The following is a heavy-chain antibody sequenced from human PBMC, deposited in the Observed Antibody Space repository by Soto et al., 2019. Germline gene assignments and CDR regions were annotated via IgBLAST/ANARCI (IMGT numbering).Heavy chain of an antibody. CDR2: ISYDGSNK. CDR1: GFTFSSYG. D-gene: IGHD3-22*01. J-gene: IGHJ6*02. CDR3: AKDSRSSGRNPGGYYGMDV. V-gene: IGHV3-30*18. Sequence: QVQLVESGGGVVQPGRSLRLSCAASGFTFSSYGMHWVRQAPGKGLEWVAVISYDGSNKCYADSVKGRFTISRDNSKNTLYLQMNSLRAEDTAVYYCAKDSRSSGRNPGGYYGMDVWGQGTTVTVSS.